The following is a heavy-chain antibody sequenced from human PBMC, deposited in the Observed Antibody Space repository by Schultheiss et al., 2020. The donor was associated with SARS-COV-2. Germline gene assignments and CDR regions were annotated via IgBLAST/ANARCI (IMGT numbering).Heavy chain of an antibody. D-gene: IGHD1-1*01. CDR1: GFTVSSNY. Sequence: GGSLRLSCAASGFTVSSNYMSWVRQAPGKGLEWVSAISGSGGSTYYADSVKGRFTISRDNSKNSLYLQMNSLRAEDTAVYYCARDGTEGNALNWGQGTLVTVSS. V-gene: IGHV3-23*01. CDR3: ARDGTEGNALN. J-gene: IGHJ4*02. CDR2: ISGSGGST.